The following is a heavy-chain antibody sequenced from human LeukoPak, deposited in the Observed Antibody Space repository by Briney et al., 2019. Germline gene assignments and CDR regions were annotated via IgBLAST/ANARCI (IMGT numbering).Heavy chain of an antibody. Sequence: GGSLRLSCAASGFTFSDYWMNWVRQAPGKGLEWVANIKQDESEKYYLDSVKGRFTISRDNAKNSLYLQMNSLRAEDTAVYYCARDTPYQLLSFWGQGTLVTVSS. J-gene: IGHJ4*02. D-gene: IGHD2-2*01. CDR3: ARDTPYQLLSF. CDR2: IKQDESEK. CDR1: GFTFSDYW. V-gene: IGHV3-7*01.